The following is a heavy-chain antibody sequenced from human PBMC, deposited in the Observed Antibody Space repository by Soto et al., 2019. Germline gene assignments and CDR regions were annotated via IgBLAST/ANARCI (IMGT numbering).Heavy chain of an antibody. CDR1: GFTFSSYW. Sequence: EVQLVESGGGLVQPGGSLRLSCGASGFTFSSYWMHWVRQAPGKGLAWVSRVNTDESRTSYADSVKGRFTISRDNAKNTLYLQMNGLRAEDTAVYYCARVLNGQWYFDYWGRGTQVTVSS. J-gene: IGHJ4*02. D-gene: IGHD6-19*01. CDR2: VNTDESRT. CDR3: ARVLNGQWYFDY. V-gene: IGHV3-74*01.